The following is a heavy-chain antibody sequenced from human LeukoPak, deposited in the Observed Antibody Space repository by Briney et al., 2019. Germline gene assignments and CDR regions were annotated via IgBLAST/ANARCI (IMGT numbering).Heavy chain of an antibody. D-gene: IGHD6-19*01. Sequence: GGSLRLSCAASGFTFSSYWMTWVRQAPGKGLEWVSGINWNGGSTGYADSVKGRFTISRDNAKNSLYLQMNSLRAEDTALYYCARGGQWLVNDAFDIWGQGTMVTVSS. V-gene: IGHV3-20*04. CDR2: INWNGGST. CDR3: ARGGQWLVNDAFDI. J-gene: IGHJ3*02. CDR1: GFTFSSYW.